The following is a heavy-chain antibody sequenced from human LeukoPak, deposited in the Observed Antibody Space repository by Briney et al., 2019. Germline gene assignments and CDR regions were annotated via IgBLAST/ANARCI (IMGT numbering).Heavy chain of an antibody. V-gene: IGHV3-23*01. D-gene: IGHD3-22*01. CDR3: ARTSPDAYTYDSSGYYAAFDL. CDR1: GFTFSSYA. CDR2: MSHGGTTT. J-gene: IGHJ3*01. Sequence: GGSLRLSCAASGFTFSSYAMSWVRQAPGKGLEWVSSMSHGGTTTYYADSVKGRFILSRDNSKNTLYLQMSSLRVEDTAIYYCARTSPDAYTYDSSGYYAAFDLWGQGTVVTVSS.